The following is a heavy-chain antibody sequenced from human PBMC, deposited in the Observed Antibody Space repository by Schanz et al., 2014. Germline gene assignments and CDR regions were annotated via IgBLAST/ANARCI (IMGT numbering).Heavy chain of an antibody. CDR3: AKVAPAATYLDS. D-gene: IGHD2-2*01. CDR2: IHSTGET. CDR1: GFAFSSHD. V-gene: IGHV3-13*01. J-gene: IGHJ4*02. Sequence: EVQLVESGGGLVQPGGSLRLSCVASGFAFSSHDMHWVRQVTGKGLQWVSAIHSTGETYYPDSVQGRFTISRDNAKNSLFLQMNSLSAEDTAVYYCAKVAPAATYLDSWGLGTLVTVSS.